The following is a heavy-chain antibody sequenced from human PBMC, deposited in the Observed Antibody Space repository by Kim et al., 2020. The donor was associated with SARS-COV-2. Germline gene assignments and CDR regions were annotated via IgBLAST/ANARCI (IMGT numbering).Heavy chain of an antibody. CDR2: ISNDGSNT. CDR1: GFTFTSYA. Sequence: GGSLRLSCAASGFTFTSYAMHWVRQAPGKGLEWVAVISNDGSNTKYADSVKGRFTISRDNSENTLYLEMNSLRSEDTAVYSCAKGPPGLFSIQLDYWGQGSLVTVSS. J-gene: IGHJ4*02. CDR3: AKGPPGLFSIQLDY. D-gene: IGHD3-9*01. V-gene: IGHV3-30*04.